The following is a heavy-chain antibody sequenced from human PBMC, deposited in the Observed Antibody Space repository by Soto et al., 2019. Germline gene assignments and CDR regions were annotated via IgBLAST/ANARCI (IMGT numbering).Heavy chain of an antibody. D-gene: IGHD2-2*01. CDR3: ARTDCSSTSCYNYYYYGMDV. J-gene: IGHJ6*02. CDR2: INPGNGDT. Sequence: ASVKVSCKTSGYSFTKYGLHWVRQAPGQRLEWMGWINPGNGDTKYSQKFQGRVTITRDTSATTAYMELSSLRSEDSAVFYCARTDCSSTSCYNYYYYGMDVWGQGTTVTVSS. V-gene: IGHV1-3*01. CDR1: GYSFTKYG.